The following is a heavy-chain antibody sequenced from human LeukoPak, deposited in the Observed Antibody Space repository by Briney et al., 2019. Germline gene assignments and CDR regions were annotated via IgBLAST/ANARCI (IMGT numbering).Heavy chain of an antibody. D-gene: IGHD3-22*01. CDR1: GFTFSSYW. Sequence: PGGSLRLSCAASGFTFSSYWVSWVRQAPGKGLEWVANIKQDGSEKYYVDSVKGRFTISRDNAKNSLYLQMNSLRAEDTAVYYCASWAPDYYDSSGGPGYWGQGTLVTVSS. CDR2: IKQDGSEK. V-gene: IGHV3-7*01. CDR3: ASWAPDYYDSSGGPGY. J-gene: IGHJ4*02.